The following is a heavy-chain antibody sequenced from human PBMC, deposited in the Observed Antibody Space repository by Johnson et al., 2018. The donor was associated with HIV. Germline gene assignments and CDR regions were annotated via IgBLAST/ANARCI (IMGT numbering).Heavy chain of an antibody. D-gene: IGHD2-21*01. Sequence: VQLVESGGGLIQPGGSLRLSCAASGFTFSTYWMHWVRQAPGKGLVWVSRINSDGSSTTYADSVKGRFTISRDNAKNTLYLQMNSLRAEDTAMYYCARASVVVPFYAFDIWGQGTMVTVSS. J-gene: IGHJ3*02. V-gene: IGHV3-74*02. CDR3: ARASVVVPFYAFDI. CDR1: GFTFSTYW. CDR2: INSDGSST.